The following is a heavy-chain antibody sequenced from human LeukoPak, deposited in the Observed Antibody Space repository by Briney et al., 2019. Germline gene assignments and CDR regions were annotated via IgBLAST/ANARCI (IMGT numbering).Heavy chain of an antibody. J-gene: IGHJ3*02. CDR1: GGSISGYY. V-gene: IGHV4-59*01. Sequence: SETLSLTCTVSGGSISGYYWSWIRRPPGKGLEWIGYIDDSGNTNYSPSLRSQVTISVDKSKNQFSLKLSFVTAADTAMYYCARSDYHNSGSHTVFDAFDIWGQGTRVTVSS. CDR2: IDDSGNT. D-gene: IGHD3-10*01. CDR3: ARSDYHNSGSHTVFDAFDI.